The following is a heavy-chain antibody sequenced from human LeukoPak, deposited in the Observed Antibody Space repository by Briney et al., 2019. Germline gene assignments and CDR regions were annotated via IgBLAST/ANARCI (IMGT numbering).Heavy chain of an antibody. Sequence: GRSLRLSCAASGFTFDDYAMHWVRQAPGKGLEWVSGISWNSGSIGYADSVKGRFTISRDNAENSLYLQMNSLRAEDTAFYYCAKDIRAARANIFDYWGQGTLVTLSS. V-gene: IGHV3-9*01. J-gene: IGHJ4*02. D-gene: IGHD2-15*01. CDR1: GFTFDDYA. CDR3: AKDIRAARANIFDY. CDR2: ISWNSGSI.